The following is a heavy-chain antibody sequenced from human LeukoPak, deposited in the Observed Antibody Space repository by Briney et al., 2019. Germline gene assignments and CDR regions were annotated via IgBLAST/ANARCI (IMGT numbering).Heavy chain of an antibody. CDR2: IYYSGST. CDR1: GGSISSHY. J-gene: IGHJ5*02. Sequence: PSETLSLTCTVSGGSISSHYWSWIRQPPGKGLEWIGYIYYSGSTNYNPSLKSRVTTSVDTSKNQFSLKLSSVTAADTAVYFCARYYYESSGPERWFDPWGQGTLVTVSS. V-gene: IGHV4-59*11. D-gene: IGHD3-22*01. CDR3: ARYYYESSGPERWFDP.